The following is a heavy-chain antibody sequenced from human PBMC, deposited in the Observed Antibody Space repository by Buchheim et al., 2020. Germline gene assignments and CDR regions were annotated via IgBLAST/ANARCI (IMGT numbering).Heavy chain of an antibody. CDR3: ARESISSSSGWYVFDY. Sequence: EVQVVESGGGLVKPGGSLRLSCAASGFTFRNYNINWVRQASGKGLEWVSSISSSGSFIYYADSVKGRFTISRDNAKNSLYLQMNSLRAEDTAVYYCARESISSSSGWYVFDYWGQGTL. D-gene: IGHD6-19*01. V-gene: IGHV3-21*01. CDR1: GFTFRNYN. CDR2: ISSSGSFI. J-gene: IGHJ4*02.